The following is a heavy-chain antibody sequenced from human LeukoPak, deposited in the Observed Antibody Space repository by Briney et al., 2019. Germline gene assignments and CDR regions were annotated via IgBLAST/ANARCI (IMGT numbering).Heavy chain of an antibody. V-gene: IGHV1-18*01. CDR2: MSADNGNT. CDR1: GYTFTEDG. D-gene: IGHD2-2*01. J-gene: IGHJ4*02. Sequence: ASVKVSCKASGYTFTEDGISWVRQAPGQGLGWIGWMSADNGNTKYATTLPGRVTMTTDPYTSTAYMELRSLRSDDTAVYYCARGGIPHQCPSYFDYWGQGILVTVSS. CDR3: ARGGIPHQCPSYFDY.